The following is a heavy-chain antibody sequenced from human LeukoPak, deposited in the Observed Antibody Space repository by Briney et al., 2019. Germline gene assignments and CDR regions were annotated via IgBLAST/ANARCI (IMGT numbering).Heavy chain of an antibody. CDR2: ISSNGGNT. CDR3: ARIRSGWYFDY. V-gene: IGHV3-64*01. J-gene: IGHJ4*02. Sequence: PGGSLRLSGAASGITFSSYAMHWVRQAPGKGLEYVSSISSNGGNTYYANSVKGRFTISRDNSKNTLYLQMGSLRAEDMAVYYCARIRSGWYFDYWGQGTLVTVSS. CDR1: GITFSSYA. D-gene: IGHD6-19*01.